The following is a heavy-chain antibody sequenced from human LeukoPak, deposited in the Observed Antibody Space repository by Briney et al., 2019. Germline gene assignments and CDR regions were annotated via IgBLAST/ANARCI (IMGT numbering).Heavy chain of an antibody. J-gene: IGHJ4*02. CDR2: ISTCCSNI. CDR3: ARDLLSVGEYS. D-gene: IGHD3-10*01. Sequence: GGALRLSCAASGFTFSDYYMSWIRQAPGRGLEGLSYISTCCSNIYYADSVKDRFTISRDNTKNSLYLQMNSLRAEDTAVYYCARDLLSVGEYSWGQGTLVTVSS. V-gene: IGHV3-11*01. CDR1: GFTFSDYY.